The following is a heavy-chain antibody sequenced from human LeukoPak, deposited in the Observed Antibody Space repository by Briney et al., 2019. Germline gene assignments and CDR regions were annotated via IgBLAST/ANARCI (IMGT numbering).Heavy chain of an antibody. V-gene: IGHV4-39*01. CDR2: IYYSGST. Sequence: PSETLSLTCTVSGGSISSSSSYWGWIRQPPGKGLEWIGSIYYSGSTYYNPSLKSRVTVSVDTSKNQFSLKLSSVTAADTAVYYCARPLTAAFFDYWGQGTLVTVSS. CDR3: ARPLTAAFFDY. CDR1: GGSISSSSSY. J-gene: IGHJ4*02. D-gene: IGHD2-21*02.